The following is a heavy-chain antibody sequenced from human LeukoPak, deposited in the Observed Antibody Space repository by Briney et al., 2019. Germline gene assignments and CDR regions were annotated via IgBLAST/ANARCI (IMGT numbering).Heavy chain of an antibody. D-gene: IGHD2-2*01. V-gene: IGHV3-9*03. Sequence: PGGPLRLSCAASGFTFDDYAMHGVRQAPGKGLEWVSGISWNSRSIVYADSVKGRFTISRDNAKNSLYLQMNSLRAEDMALYYCTKSSCSSTNCCAAWFDPWGQGTLVTVSS. CDR2: ISWNSRSI. CDR1: GFTFDDYA. CDR3: TKSSCSSTNCCAAWFDP. J-gene: IGHJ5*02.